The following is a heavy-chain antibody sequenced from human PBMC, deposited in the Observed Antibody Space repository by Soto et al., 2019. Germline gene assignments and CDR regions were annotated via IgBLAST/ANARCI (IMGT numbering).Heavy chain of an antibody. Sequence: SVGSLRLSCAAPGFKVSDYYMSWIRQAPGKGLEWLSYSSNSGTYTRYADSVKGRFSISRDNAKNSLFLQINSLRGEDSATYYCARSGDNYNVLDYWGQGTPVTVSS. V-gene: IGHV3-11*06. CDR2: SSNSGTYT. J-gene: IGHJ4*02. D-gene: IGHD3-10*02. CDR1: GFKVSDYY. CDR3: ARSGDNYNVLDY.